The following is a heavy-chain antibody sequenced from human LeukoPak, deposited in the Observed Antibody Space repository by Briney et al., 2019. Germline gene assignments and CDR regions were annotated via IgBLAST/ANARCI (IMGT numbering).Heavy chain of an antibody. CDR2: IIPIFGTA. J-gene: IGHJ5*02. Sequence: VASVKVSCKASGGTFGSYAISWVRQAPGQGLEWMGRIIPIFGTANYAQKFQGRVTITTDESTSTAYMELSSLRSEDTAVYYCATDYGSGSSTFRSFDPWGQGTLVTVSS. CDR3: ATDYGSGSSTFRSFDP. CDR1: GGTFGSYA. V-gene: IGHV1-69*05. D-gene: IGHD3-10*01.